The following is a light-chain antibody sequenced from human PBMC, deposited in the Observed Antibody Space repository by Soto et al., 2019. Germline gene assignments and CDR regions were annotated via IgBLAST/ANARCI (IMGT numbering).Light chain of an antibody. CDR2: AAS. J-gene: IGKJ4*01. V-gene: IGKV1-9*01. Sequence: IQLTQSPSSLSASVGDRVTITCRASQGISNFLAWYKQKPGKAPKLLIYAASTLQSGVPSRFSGSGSGTDFTLTISSLQPEDFAVYYCQQYNSWPSLTFGGGTKVDIK. CDR1: QGISNF. CDR3: QQYNSWPSLT.